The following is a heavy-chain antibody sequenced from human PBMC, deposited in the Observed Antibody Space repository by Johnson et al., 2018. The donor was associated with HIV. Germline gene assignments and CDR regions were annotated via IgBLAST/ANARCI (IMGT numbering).Heavy chain of an antibody. CDR2: ISSTSSTI. CDR1: GFTFRDYD. Sequence: QVQLVESGGGLVKPGGSLRLSCAASGFTFRDYDMSWNRQAPGKGLEWLSYISSTSSTIDYVDSVKGRFTVSRDNAKNSLYLQMNSLRAEDTALYYCARGRYGRMTTVAAAAFDIWGQGTMVTVSS. D-gene: IGHD4-23*01. CDR3: ARGRYGRMTTVAAAAFDI. J-gene: IGHJ3*02. V-gene: IGHV3-11*01.